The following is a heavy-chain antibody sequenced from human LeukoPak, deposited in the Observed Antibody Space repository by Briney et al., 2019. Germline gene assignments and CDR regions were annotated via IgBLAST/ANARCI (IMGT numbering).Heavy chain of an antibody. CDR2: MNPNSGNT. CDR3: ARGRRFCSSTSCSKYYFDY. V-gene: IGHV1-8*01. Sequence: ASVKVSCKASGYTFTSYDINWVRQAAGQGLEWMGWMNPNSGNTGYAQKFQGRATMTRNTSISTAYMELSSLRSEDTAVYYCARGRRFCSSTSCSKYYFDYWGQGTLVTVSS. J-gene: IGHJ4*02. D-gene: IGHD2-2*01. CDR1: GYTFTSYD.